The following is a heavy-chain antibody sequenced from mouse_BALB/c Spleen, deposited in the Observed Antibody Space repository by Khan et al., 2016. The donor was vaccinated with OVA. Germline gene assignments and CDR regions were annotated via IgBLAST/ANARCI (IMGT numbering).Heavy chain of an antibody. CDR2: INYSGNT. CDR3: ERNDYYDYDRFSC. J-gene: IGHJ3*01. CDR1: GYSITSEYA. D-gene: IGHD2-4*01. Sequence: EVKLEESGPGLVKPSQSLSLTCTVTGYSITSEYAWNWIRQFPGNKLEWMGYINYSGNTSFNPTLKNRTSITRDKSNNQFFLQLNSLTTEDTTTNYCERNDYYDYDRFSCWDRRTLVPVSA. V-gene: IGHV3-2*02.